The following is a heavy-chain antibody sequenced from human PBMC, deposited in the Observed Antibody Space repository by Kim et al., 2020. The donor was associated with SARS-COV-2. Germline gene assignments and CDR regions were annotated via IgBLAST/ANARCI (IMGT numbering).Heavy chain of an antibody. J-gene: IGHJ4*02. V-gene: IGHV3-23*01. Sequence: GGSLRLSCAASGFTFSSYAMSWVRQAPGKGLEWVSAISGSGGSTYYADSVKGRFTISRDNSKNTLYLQMNSLRAEDTAVYYCAKAGGSSGSYYQNEDWGQGTLVTVSS. D-gene: IGHD3-10*01. CDR3: AKAGGSSGSYYQNED. CDR1: GFTFSSYA. CDR2: ISGSGGST.